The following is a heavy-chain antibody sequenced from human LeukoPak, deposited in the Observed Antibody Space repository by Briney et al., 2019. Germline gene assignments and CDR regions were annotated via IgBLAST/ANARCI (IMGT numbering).Heavy chain of an antibody. Sequence: PGGSLRLSCAASGFTFSSYSMNWVRQAPGKGLEWVSSISSSSSYIYYADSVKGRFTISRDNAKNSLYLQMNSLRAEDTAVYYCARGPFLDSNDFDYWGQGTLVTVSS. CDR1: GFTFSSYS. CDR3: ARGPFLDSNDFDY. J-gene: IGHJ4*02. CDR2: ISSSSSYI. D-gene: IGHD3-22*01. V-gene: IGHV3-21*01.